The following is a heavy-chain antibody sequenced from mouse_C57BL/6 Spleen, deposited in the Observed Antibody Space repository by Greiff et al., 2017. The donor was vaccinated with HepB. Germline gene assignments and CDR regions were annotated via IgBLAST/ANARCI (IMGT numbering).Heavy chain of an antibody. D-gene: IGHD2-1*01. CDR2: IYPRDGST. V-gene: IGHV1-78*01. J-gene: IGHJ1*03. CDR1: GYTFTDHT. CDR3: ARNWRNGNYVWYFDV. Sequence: VQLVESDAELVKPGASVKISCKVSGYTFTDHTIHWMKQRPEQGLEWIGYIYPRDGSTKYNEKFKGKATLTADKSSSTAYMQLNSLTSEDSAVYFCARNWRNGNYVWYFDVWGTGTTVTVSS.